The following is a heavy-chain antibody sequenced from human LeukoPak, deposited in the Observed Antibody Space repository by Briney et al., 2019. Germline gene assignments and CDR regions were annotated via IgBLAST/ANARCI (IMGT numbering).Heavy chain of an antibody. CDR1: GFTFSDNY. D-gene: IGHD3-10*01. V-gene: IGHV3-11*04. J-gene: IGHJ3*02. Sequence: PGGSLRLSCAASGFTFSDNYMTWIRQAPGKGLEWVSYISGSGTTIYYADSVRGRFTISRDNAKTSLYLQINSLRAEDTAVYYCARDPYWLGGTIGAFDIWGQGTMVTVSS. CDR3: ARDPYWLGGTIGAFDI. CDR2: ISGSGTTI.